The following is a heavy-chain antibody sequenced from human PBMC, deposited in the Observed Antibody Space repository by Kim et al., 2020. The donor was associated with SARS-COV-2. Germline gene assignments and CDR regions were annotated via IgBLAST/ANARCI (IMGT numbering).Heavy chain of an antibody. V-gene: IGHV3-21*01. CDR3: TGDLSSGLPGGFDY. CDR2: ISSHSIYI. D-gene: IGHD6-19*01. J-gene: IGHJ4*02. CDR1: GFTYRTYS. Sequence: GGSLRLSCAASGFTYRTYSMNWVRQAPGKGLEWVSTISSHSIYIYYADSVKGRFTISRDNAKDSLYLEMSSLRAEDTGIYYCTGDLSSGLPGGFDYWGQGILVTVSS.